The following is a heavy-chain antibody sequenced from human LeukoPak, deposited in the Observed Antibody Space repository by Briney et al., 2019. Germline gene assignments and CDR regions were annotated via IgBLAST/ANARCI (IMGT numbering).Heavy chain of an antibody. J-gene: IGHJ4*02. V-gene: IGHV1-69*06. CDR2: IIPIFGTT. CDR1: GGTFNSYA. D-gene: IGHD3-3*01. CDR3: ARGSSMNVLRFLEWLLPHFDY. Sequence: ASVKVSCKASGGTFNSYAISWVRQAPGQGLEWMGGIIPIFGTTNYARKFRGRVTLTADKSTRTAYMELSRLRSDDTAVYYCARGSSMNVLRFLEWLLPHFDYWGQGTLVTVSS.